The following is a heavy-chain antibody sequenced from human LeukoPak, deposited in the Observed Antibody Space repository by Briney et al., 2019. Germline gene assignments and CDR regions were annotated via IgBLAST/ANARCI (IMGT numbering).Heavy chain of an antibody. Sequence: PSETLSLTCTVSGGSISSYYWNWIRQPPGKGLEWIGYIYYSGNTNYNPSLKSRVTISVDTSKNQSSLKLSSVTAADTAVYYCARDMGRGGGNDYWGQGTLVTVSS. CDR1: GGSISSYY. J-gene: IGHJ4*02. CDR3: ARDMGRGGGNDY. D-gene: IGHD3-16*01. V-gene: IGHV4-59*12. CDR2: IYYSGNT.